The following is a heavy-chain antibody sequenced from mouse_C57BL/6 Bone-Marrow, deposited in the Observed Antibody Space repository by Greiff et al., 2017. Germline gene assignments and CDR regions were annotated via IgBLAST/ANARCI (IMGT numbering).Heavy chain of an antibody. V-gene: IGHV1-55*01. CDR1: GYTFTSYW. CDR3: ARASYNRNPMDY. Sequence: QVQLQQPGAELVKPGASVKMSCKASGYTFTSYWITWVKQRPGQGLEWIGDIYPGSGSTNYNEKFKSKATLTVDTSSSTAYMQLSSLSSEDSAVYDCARASYNRNPMDYWGQGTSVTVSS. CDR2: IYPGSGST. D-gene: IGHD2-5*01. J-gene: IGHJ4*01.